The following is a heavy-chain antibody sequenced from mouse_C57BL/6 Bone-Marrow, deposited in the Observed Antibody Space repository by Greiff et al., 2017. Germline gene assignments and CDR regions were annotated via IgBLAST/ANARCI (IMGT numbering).Heavy chain of an antibody. CDR1: GYTFTSYW. D-gene: IGHD1-1*01. J-gene: IGHJ3*01. Sequence: QVQLQQPGAELVMPGASVKLSCKASGYTFTSYWMHWVKQSPGQGLEWIGEIDPSDSYTNYNQKFKGKSTLTVDKSSSTAYMQLSSLTSEDSAVYYCARSHYGSSYGFAYWGQGTLVTVSA. V-gene: IGHV1-69*01. CDR2: IDPSDSYT. CDR3: ARSHYGSSYGFAY.